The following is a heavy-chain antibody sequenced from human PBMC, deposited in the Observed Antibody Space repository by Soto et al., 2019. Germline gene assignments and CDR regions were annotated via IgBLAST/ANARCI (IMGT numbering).Heavy chain of an antibody. D-gene: IGHD3-3*01. CDR3: ASYTIFGVVGPGGMDV. CDR2: ISAYNGNT. CDR1: GYTFTSYG. J-gene: IGHJ6*02. V-gene: IGHV1-18*04. Sequence: ASVKVSCKASGYTFTSYGISWVRQAPGQGLEWMGWISAYNGNTNYAQKLQGRVTMSTDTSTSTAYMELRSLRSDDTAVYYCASYTIFGVVGPGGMDVWGQGTTVTVSS.